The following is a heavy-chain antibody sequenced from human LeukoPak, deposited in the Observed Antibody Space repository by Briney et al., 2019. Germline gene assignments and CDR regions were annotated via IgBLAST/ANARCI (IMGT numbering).Heavy chain of an antibody. CDR2: INHSGST. J-gene: IGHJ4*02. CDR3: ARGRRFPVAGYSFDS. D-gene: IGHD6-19*01. CDR1: GGSFSGYY. Sequence: SETLSLTCAVYGGSFSGYYWSWIRQPPGKGLEWIGEINHSGSTNYNPSLKSRVTISVDTSKNQFSLKLSSVTAADTAVYYCARGRRFPVAGYSFDSCGQGTLLTVSS. V-gene: IGHV4-34*01.